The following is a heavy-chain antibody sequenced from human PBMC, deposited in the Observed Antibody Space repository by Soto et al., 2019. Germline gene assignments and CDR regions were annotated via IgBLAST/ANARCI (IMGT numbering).Heavy chain of an antibody. CDR3: ARGGTIFGVVIKSGDWFDP. Sequence: SCKASGYTFTSYYMHWVRQAPGQGLEWMGIINPSGGSTSYAQKFQGRVTMTRDTSTSTVYMELSSLRSEDTAVYYCARGGTIFGVVIKSGDWFDPWGQGTLVTV. CDR1: GYTFTSYY. CDR2: INPSGGST. J-gene: IGHJ5*02. V-gene: IGHV1-46*01. D-gene: IGHD3-3*01.